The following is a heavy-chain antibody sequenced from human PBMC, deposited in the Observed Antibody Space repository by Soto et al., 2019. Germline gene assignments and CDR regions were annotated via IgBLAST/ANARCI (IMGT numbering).Heavy chain of an antibody. Sequence: GGSLRLSCAASGFTFSSYAMSWVRQSPGKGLECVSIISGNSDITYYADSVKGRFAIFRDNSENTLFLHMNSLRAEDTAVYYCAKGNSGTYPFDYWGQGTPVTVPQ. CDR1: GFTFSSYA. V-gene: IGHV3-23*01. CDR2: ISGNSDIT. CDR3: AKGNSGTYPFDY. D-gene: IGHD5-12*01. J-gene: IGHJ4*02.